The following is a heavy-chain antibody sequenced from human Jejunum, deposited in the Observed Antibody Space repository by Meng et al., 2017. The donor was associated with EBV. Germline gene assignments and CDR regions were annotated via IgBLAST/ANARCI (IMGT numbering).Heavy chain of an antibody. CDR2: VIPIFATA. J-gene: IGHJ4*02. CDR1: GGTFSNYA. V-gene: IGHV1-69*06. D-gene: IGHD3-16*02. Sequence: ELMVESGAEVQKPGSSVKVSCKASGGTFSNYAFSWVRQAPGQGLEWMGGVIPIFATANYAQRFQGRVTITADKSTSTAYMELRRLRSEDTAVYYCARSSGGVVADYFDYWGQGTLVTVSS. CDR3: ARSSGGVVADYFDY.